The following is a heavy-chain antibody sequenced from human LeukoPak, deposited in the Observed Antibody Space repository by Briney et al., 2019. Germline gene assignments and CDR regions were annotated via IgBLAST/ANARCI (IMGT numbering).Heavy chain of an antibody. CDR3: ARTRSGTVTTSEFDY. V-gene: IGHV3-7*01. CDR2: INNHGSET. CDR1: GFTFSDYW. D-gene: IGHD4-17*01. Sequence: PGGSLRLSCAASGFTFSDYWMTWVRQTPGKGLERVANINNHGSETYYVESVRGRFTISRDNAKNSVYLHMNSLRDDDTAVYYCARTRSGTVTTSEFDYWGQGTLVTVSS. J-gene: IGHJ4*02.